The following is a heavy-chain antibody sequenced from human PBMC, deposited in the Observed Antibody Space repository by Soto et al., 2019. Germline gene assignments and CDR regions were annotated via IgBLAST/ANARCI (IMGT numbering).Heavy chain of an antibody. CDR2: IYWDGDK. Sequence: QITLKESGPTLVKPTQTLTLTCTFSGFSLNTGGLGVGWIRQPPGKALEWLALIYWDGDKRYSPSLKSRLSHPKDSSNNHVALTMTNTDPVDAAPYYSPHSRWGGDCRRSYSSHHPYGMDVWGQGNTVTVSS. CDR1: GFSLNTGGLG. CDR3: PHSRWGGDCRRSYSSHHPYGMDV. V-gene: IGHV2-5*02. J-gene: IGHJ6*02. D-gene: IGHD2-21*02.